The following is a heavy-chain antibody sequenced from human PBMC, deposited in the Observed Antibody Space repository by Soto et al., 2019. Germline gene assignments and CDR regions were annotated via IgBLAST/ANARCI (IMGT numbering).Heavy chain of an antibody. CDR3: ARVVRYFDTPYGMDV. J-gene: IGHJ6*02. Sequence: GGSLRLSCAASGFTFSSYAMSWVRQAPWKGLEWVSTITGSGGSTNYADSVKGRFTISRDNSKNTLNLQMNSLRAEDTAEYYCARVVRYFDTPYGMDVWGQGTTVTVSS. V-gene: IGHV3-23*01. CDR2: ITGSGGST. CDR1: GFTFSSYA. D-gene: IGHD3-9*01.